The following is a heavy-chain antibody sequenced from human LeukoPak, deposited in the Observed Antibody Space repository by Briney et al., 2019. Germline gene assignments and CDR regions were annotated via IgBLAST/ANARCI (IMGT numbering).Heavy chain of an antibody. CDR1: GYTLTELS. V-gene: IGHV1-24*01. CDR3: VNLEVGATTGGNDI. D-gene: IGHD1-26*01. Sequence: ASVKVSCKVSGYTLTELSMHWVRQAPGKGLEWMGGFDPEDGETIYAQKFQGRVTMTEDTSTDTAYMELSSLRSEDTAVYYCVNLEVGATTGGNDIWGQGTMVTVSS. J-gene: IGHJ3*02. CDR2: FDPEDGET.